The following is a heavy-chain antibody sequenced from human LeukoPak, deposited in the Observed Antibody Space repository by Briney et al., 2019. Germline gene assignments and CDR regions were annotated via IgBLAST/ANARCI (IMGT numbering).Heavy chain of an antibody. CDR1: GFTFSSYG. V-gene: IGHV3-33*01. Sequence: AGSLRLSCAASGFTFSSYGMHWVRQAPGKGLEWVAVIWYDGSNKYYADSVKGRFTISRDNSKNTLYLQMNSLRAEDTAVYYCARDVLDYGYIDYWGQGTLVTVSS. J-gene: IGHJ4*02. D-gene: IGHD4/OR15-4a*01. CDR2: IWYDGSNK. CDR3: ARDVLDYGYIDY.